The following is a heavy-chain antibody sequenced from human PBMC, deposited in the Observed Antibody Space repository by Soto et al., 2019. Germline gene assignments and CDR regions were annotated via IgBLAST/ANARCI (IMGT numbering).Heavy chain of an antibody. CDR3: VRGMNPLF. J-gene: IGHJ4*01. Sequence: GGSLRLSCAASGFTFSSYAMSWVRQAPGKGLEWVSAISGSDRYYADSVRGRFTISRDNAKNALYLQMNSLRADDTAVYFCVRGMNPLFGGQGTLVTVSS. CDR2: ISGSDR. CDR1: GFTFSSYA. V-gene: IGHV3-21*06.